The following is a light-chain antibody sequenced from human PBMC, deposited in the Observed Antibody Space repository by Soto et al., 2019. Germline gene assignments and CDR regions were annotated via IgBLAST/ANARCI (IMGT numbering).Light chain of an antibody. J-gene: IGKJ2*01. V-gene: IGKV1-5*03. CDR1: RSVFSW. CDR2: GAS. CDR3: QQYSRYPYT. Sequence: DVQMTQSPSTVSASVGDRVTIACRASRSVFSWVAWYQQRPGKTPILLIYGASNLESGTPSRFSGSGFVTDFTLTINSLQPDDFATYYCQQYSRYPYTFGQGTKV.